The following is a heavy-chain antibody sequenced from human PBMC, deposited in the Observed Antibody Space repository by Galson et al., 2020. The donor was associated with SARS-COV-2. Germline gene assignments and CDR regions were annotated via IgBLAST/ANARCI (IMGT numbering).Heavy chain of an antibody. CDR1: GFTFNSYA. V-gene: IGHV3-30-3*01. Sequence: GGSLRPSRAASGFTFNSYAMHLVRQAPGKGLEWVAVISYDGSNQYYPDPVKGRFTISRDNSKNTLYLQMNSLRAEDTAVYYCARTGGSYMDCWGQGALGTVSS. D-gene: IGHD1-26*01. CDR2: ISYDGSNQ. CDR3: ARTGGSYMDC. J-gene: IGHJ4*02.